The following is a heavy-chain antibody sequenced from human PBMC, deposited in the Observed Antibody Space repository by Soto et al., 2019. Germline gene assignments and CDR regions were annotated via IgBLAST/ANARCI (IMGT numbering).Heavy chain of an antibody. V-gene: IGHV3-30-3*01. J-gene: IGHJ4*02. Sequence: QVQLVESGGGVVQPGRSLRLSCAASGFTFSSYAMNWVRQAPGKGLEWVAVISYDGSNNYYADSVKGLFTISRDNPKNTLYLQLTSLSAEDTAVYHCARSRDEHYGILTGYLFVPYCDYWGQGTLVTVCS. CDR2: ISYDGSNN. CDR3: ARSRDEHYGILTGYLFVPYCDY. CDR1: GFTFSSYA. D-gene: IGHD3-9*01.